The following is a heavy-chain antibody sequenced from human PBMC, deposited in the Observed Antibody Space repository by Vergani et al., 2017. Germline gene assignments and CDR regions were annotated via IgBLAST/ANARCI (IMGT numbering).Heavy chain of an antibody. V-gene: IGHV3-48*04. CDR3: ARDPGYCSSTSCYSLYYFDY. CDR1: GFTFSSYS. D-gene: IGHD2-2*01. J-gene: IGHJ4*02. CDR2: ISSSSSTI. Sequence: EVQLVESGGGLVQPGGSLRLSCAASGFTFSSYSMNWVRQAPGKGLEWVSYISSSSSTIYYADSVKGRFTISRDNAKNSLYLQMNSLRAEDTAVYYCARDPGYCSSTSCYSLYYFDYWGQGTLVTVSS.